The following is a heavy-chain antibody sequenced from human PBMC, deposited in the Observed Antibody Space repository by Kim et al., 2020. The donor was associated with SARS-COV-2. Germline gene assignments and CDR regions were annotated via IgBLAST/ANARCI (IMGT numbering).Heavy chain of an antibody. Sequence: GGSLRLSCAASGFTFSSYAMSWVRQAPGKGLEWVSAISGSGGSTYYADSVKGRFTISRDNSKNTLYLQMNSLRAEDTAVYYCAKDPGAYDYVWGSYRLSYFDYWGQGTLVTVSS. D-gene: IGHD3-16*02. CDR2: ISGSGGST. CDR1: GFTFSSYA. J-gene: IGHJ4*02. CDR3: AKDPGAYDYVWGSYRLSYFDY. V-gene: IGHV3-23*01.